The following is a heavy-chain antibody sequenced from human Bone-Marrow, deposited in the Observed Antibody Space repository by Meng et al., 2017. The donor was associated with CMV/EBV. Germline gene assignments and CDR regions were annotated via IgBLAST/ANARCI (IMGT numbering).Heavy chain of an antibody. Sequence: ASVKVSCKASGYTFTGYYMHWVRQAPGQGLEWMGWINPNSGGTNYAQKFQGRVTMTRDTSISTAYMELSRLRSDDTAVYYCARDVDYPNWFDPWGQVTLATVSS. J-gene: IGHJ5*02. CDR1: GYTFTGYY. CDR2: INPNSGGT. V-gene: IGHV1-2*02. D-gene: IGHD4-11*01. CDR3: ARDVDYPNWFDP.